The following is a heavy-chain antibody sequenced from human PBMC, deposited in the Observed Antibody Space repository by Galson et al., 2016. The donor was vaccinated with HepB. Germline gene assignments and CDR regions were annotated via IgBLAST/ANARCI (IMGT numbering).Heavy chain of an antibody. CDR2: IKSKTDDGTS. CDR3: TTSDLFEN. CDR1: GLTFSNAW. J-gene: IGHJ4*02. V-gene: IGHV3-15*01. Sequence: SLRLSCAASGLTFSNAWMSWVRQAPGKGLEWVGRIKSKTDDGTSEYAAPVKGRVTISRDASKNTVHLQMNSLKAEDTAMYYCTTSDLFENWGRGTLVTVSS.